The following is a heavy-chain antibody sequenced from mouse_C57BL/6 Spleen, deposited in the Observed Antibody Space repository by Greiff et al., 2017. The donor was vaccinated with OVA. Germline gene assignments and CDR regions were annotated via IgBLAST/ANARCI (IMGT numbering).Heavy chain of an antibody. CDR3: ARPLTGEYYFDY. J-gene: IGHJ2*01. Sequence: VQLQQSGPELVKPGASVKISCKASGYTFTDYYMNWVKQSHGKSLEWIGDINPNNGGTSYNQKFKGKATLTVDKSSSTAYMELRSLTSEDSAVYYCARPLTGEYYFDYWGQGTTLTVSS. CDR1: GYTFTDYY. V-gene: IGHV1-26*01. CDR2: INPNNGGT.